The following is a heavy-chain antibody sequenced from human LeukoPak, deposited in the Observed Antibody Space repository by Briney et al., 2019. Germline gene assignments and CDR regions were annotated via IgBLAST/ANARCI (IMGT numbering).Heavy chain of an antibody. CDR2: VYNSGST. J-gene: IGHJ4*02. CDR3: VRDRGLFY. CDR1: GGSISIYY. V-gene: IGHV4-59*01. Sequence: PSETLSLTCTVSGGSISIYYWSWIRQPPGKGLEWLGYVYNSGSTDYNPSLKSRVTISADTSKNQFSLKLSSVTAADTAVYYCVRDRGLFYWGQGTLVTVSS. D-gene: IGHD3/OR15-3a*01.